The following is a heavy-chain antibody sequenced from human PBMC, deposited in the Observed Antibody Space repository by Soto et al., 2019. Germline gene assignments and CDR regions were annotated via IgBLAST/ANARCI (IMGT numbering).Heavy chain of an antibody. D-gene: IGHD3-10*01. CDR3: ARGRLINIGWFDP. CDR1: GGTFSSYA. Sequence: GASVKVSCKASGGTFSSYAISWVRQAPGQGLEWMGGIIPIFGTANYAQKFQGRVTITADESTSTAYMELSSLRSEDTAVYYCARGRLINIGWFDPWGQGTLVTVSS. CDR2: IIPIFGTA. V-gene: IGHV1-69*13. J-gene: IGHJ5*02.